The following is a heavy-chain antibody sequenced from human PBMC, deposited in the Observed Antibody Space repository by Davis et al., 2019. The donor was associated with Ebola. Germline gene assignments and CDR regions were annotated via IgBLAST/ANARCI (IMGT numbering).Heavy chain of an antibody. V-gene: IGHV4-59*01. CDR2: IYYSGST. CDR1: SASINTDY. CDR3: ARGSAGHFDL. Sequence: SETLSLTCSVSSASINTDYWSWIRQSPGKGLEWIGYIYYSGSTKYNPSHKSRVTISVDTSKNQFSLRLSSVTAADTAVYYCARGSAGHFDLWGRGTLVTVSS. J-gene: IGHJ2*01. D-gene: IGHD6-13*01.